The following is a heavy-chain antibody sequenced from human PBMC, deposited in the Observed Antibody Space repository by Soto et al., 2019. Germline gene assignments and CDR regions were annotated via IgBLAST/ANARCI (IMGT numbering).Heavy chain of an antibody. CDR3: AASYDSSGYPFDY. CDR1: GFTFSDYY. J-gene: IGHJ4*02. Sequence: GVLRLSYAASGFTFSDYYMSWIRQAPGKGLEWVSYISSSSSYTNYADSVKGRFTISRDNAKNSLYLQMNSLRAEDTAVYYCAASYDSSGYPFDYWGQGTLVTVSS. CDR2: ISSSSSYT. V-gene: IGHV3-11*06. D-gene: IGHD3-22*01.